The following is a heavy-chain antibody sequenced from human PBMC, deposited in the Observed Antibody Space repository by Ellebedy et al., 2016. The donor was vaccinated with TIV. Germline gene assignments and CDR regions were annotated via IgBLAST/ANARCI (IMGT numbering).Heavy chain of an antibody. CDR1: GFTFDDYA. CDR3: AKDPRSDFGGETYNWFDP. V-gene: IGHV3-9*01. D-gene: IGHD3-3*01. J-gene: IGHJ5*02. Sequence: GGSLRLSXAASGFTFDDYAMHWVRQAPGKGLEWVSGINWNSDNIGYADSVKGRFTISRDNAKNSLYLQMNSLRVEDTALYYCAKDPRSDFGGETYNWFDPWGQGTLVTVSS. CDR2: INWNSDNI.